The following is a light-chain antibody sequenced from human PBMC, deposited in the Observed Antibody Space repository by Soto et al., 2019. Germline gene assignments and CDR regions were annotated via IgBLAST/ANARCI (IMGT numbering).Light chain of an antibody. Sequence: VLTQPPSASGTPGQKVFISCSGSSSNIGGTNYAYWYQQLPGAAPKLLMHSNNLRPSGVPERISGSKFGTAASLAISGLRSEDEAVYYCASWDDRLGAVIFGGGT. CDR1: SSNIGGTNY. V-gene: IGLV1-47*02. CDR3: ASWDDRLGAVI. J-gene: IGLJ2*01. CDR2: SNN.